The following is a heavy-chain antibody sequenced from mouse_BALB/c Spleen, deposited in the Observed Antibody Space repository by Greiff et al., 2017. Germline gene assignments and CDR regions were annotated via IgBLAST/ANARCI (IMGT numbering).Heavy chain of an antibody. J-gene: IGHJ4*01. D-gene: IGHD2-2*01. CDR1: GFTFSSYA. CDR2: ISSGGSYT. CDR3: ARVYGYLPLYAMDY. Sequence: EVQVVESGGGLVKPGGSLKLSCAASGFTFSSYAMSWVRQSPEKRLEWVAEISSGGSYTYYPDTVTGRFTISRDNAKNTLYLEMSSLRSEDTAMYYCARVYGYLPLYAMDYWGQGTSVTVSS. V-gene: IGHV5-9-4*01.